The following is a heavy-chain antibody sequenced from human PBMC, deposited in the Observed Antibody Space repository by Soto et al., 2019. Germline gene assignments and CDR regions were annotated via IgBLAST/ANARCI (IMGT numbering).Heavy chain of an antibody. Sequence: SETLSLTCTVPGGSISSSSYYWGWIRQPPGKGLEWIGSIYYSGSTYYNPSLKSRVTISVDTSKNQFSLKLSSVTAADTAVYYCARGSPYSSGWPFDYWGQGTLVTVSS. CDR2: IYYSGST. V-gene: IGHV4-39*01. CDR1: GGSISSSSYY. CDR3: ARGSPYSSGWPFDY. J-gene: IGHJ4*02. D-gene: IGHD6-19*01.